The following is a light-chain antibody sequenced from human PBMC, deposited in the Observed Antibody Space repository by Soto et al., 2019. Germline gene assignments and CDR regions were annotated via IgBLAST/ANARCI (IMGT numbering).Light chain of an antibody. CDR2: GNS. CDR3: QSYDSSLSVYVV. J-gene: IGLJ2*01. CDR1: SSNIGAGYD. V-gene: IGLV1-40*01. Sequence: QSVLTQPPAVSGAPGQRVTISCTGISSNIGAGYDVHWYQQLPGRAPKLLIYGNSNRPSGVPDRFSGSKSGTSASLAITGLQAEDEADYYCQSYDSSLSVYVVFGGGTKLTVL.